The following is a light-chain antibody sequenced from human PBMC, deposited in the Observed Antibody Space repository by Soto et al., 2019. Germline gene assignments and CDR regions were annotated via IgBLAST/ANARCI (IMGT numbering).Light chain of an antibody. CDR1: QSVSSN. CDR3: QQYNNWPRT. CDR2: GAS. V-gene: IGKV3-15*01. Sequence: EIVMTQSPATLSVSPGERATLSCRASQSVSSNLAWYQQKPGQAPRLLIYGASTRDTGIQARFSGSGSGTEFTLTISSLQSEDFAVYYCQQYNNWPRTFGQGTKVEIK. J-gene: IGKJ1*01.